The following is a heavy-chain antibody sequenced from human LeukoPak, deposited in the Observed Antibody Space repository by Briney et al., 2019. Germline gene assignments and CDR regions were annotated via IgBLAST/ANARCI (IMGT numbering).Heavy chain of an antibody. CDR1: GFTFSSYA. V-gene: IGHV3-30-3*01. CDR3: ARDSVGATNYFDY. CDR2: ISYDGSNK. D-gene: IGHD1-26*01. J-gene: IGHJ4*02. Sequence: GGSLRLSCAASGFTFSSYAMHWVRQAPGKGLERVAVISYDGSNKYYADSVKGRFTISRDNSKNTLYLQMNSLRAEDTAVYYCARDSVGATNYFDYWGQGTLVTVSS.